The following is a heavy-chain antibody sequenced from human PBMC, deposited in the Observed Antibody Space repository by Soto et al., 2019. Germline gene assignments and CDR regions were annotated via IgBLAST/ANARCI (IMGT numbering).Heavy chain of an antibody. V-gene: IGHV1-69*12. D-gene: IGHD1-1*01. CDR2: IIPIFGTA. CDR3: ARDRGVQLEHSPWFDP. J-gene: IGHJ5*02. CDR1: GGTFSSYA. Sequence: QVQLVQSGAEVKKPGSSVKVSCKASGGTFSSYAISWVRQAPGQGLEWMGGIIPIFGTANYAQKFQGRVTITADESTSTAYMYLSSLRPEDTAVYYGARDRGVQLEHSPWFDPWGQGTLVTVSS.